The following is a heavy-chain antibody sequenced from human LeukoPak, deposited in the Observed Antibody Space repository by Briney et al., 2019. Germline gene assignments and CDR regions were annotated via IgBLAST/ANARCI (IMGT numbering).Heavy chain of an antibody. CDR2: INHNGNVN. CDR3: ARGGGLDV. J-gene: IGHJ6*02. V-gene: IGHV3-7*03. D-gene: IGHD3-16*01. CDR1: GFTFSSYW. Sequence: GGSLRLSCAASGFTFSSYWMNWARQAPGKGLEWVASINHNGNVNYYVDSVKGRFTISRDNAKNSLYLQMSNLGAEDTAVYFCARGGGLDVWSQGATVTVSS.